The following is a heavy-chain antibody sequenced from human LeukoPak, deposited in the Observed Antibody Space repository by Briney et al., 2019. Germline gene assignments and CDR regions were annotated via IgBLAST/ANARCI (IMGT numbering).Heavy chain of an antibody. CDR3: ARVADHSSGWYGYAFDI. J-gene: IGHJ3*02. D-gene: IGHD6-19*01. V-gene: IGHV4-59*10. Sequence: SETLSLTCAVYGGSISSYYWSWIRQPAGKGLEWIGRIYTSGSTNYNPSLKSRVTMSVDTSKNQFSLKLSSVTAADTAVYYCARVADHSSGWYGYAFDIWGQGTMVTVSS. CDR2: IYTSGST. CDR1: GGSISSYY.